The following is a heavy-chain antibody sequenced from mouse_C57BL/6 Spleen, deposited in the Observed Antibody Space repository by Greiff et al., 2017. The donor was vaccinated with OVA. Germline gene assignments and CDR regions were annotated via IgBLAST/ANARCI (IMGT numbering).Heavy chain of an antibody. CDR2: ISSGGSYT. CDR1: GFTFSSYG. Sequence: EVQLVESGGDLVKPGGSLKLSCAASGFTFSSYGMSWVRQTPDKRLEWVATISSGGSYTYYPDSVKGRFTISRDNAKNTRYLQMSSLKSADTAMYDCARSYYSILDAMDYWGQGTSVTVSS. V-gene: IGHV5-6*01. J-gene: IGHJ4*01. CDR3: ARSYYSILDAMDY. D-gene: IGHD2-5*01.